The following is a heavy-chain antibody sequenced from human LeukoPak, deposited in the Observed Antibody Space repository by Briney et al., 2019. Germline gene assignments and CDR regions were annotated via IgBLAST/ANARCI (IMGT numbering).Heavy chain of an antibody. CDR1: GFTFSSYS. D-gene: IGHD6-13*01. CDR2: ISSSSYI. CDR3: ARDGPAPGLYFDY. J-gene: IGHJ4*02. Sequence: GGSLRLSCAASGFTFSSYSMNWVRQAPGKGLEWVSSISSSSYIYYADSVKGRFTISRDNAKNSLYLQMNILRAEDTAIYYCARDGPAPGLYFDYWGQGTLVTVSS. V-gene: IGHV3-21*04.